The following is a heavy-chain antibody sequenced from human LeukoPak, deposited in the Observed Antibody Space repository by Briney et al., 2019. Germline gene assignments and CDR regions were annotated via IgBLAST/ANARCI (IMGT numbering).Heavy chain of an antibody. CDR2: ISSSSSYI. Sequence: PGGSLRLSCAASGFTFSSYSMNWVRQAPGKGLEWVSSISSSSSYIYYADSVKGRFTISRDNAKNSLYLQMNSLRAEDTAVYYCARDGLRELERTHYYGMDVWGQGTTVTVSS. J-gene: IGHJ6*02. V-gene: IGHV3-21*01. CDR1: GFTFSSYS. D-gene: IGHD1-1*01. CDR3: ARDGLRELERTHYYGMDV.